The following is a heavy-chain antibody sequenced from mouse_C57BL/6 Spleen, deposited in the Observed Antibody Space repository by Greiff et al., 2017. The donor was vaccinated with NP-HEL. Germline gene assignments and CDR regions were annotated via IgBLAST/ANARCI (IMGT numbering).Heavy chain of an antibody. CDR1: GFNIKDYY. D-gene: IGHD2-5*01. V-gene: IGHV14-2*01. J-gene: IGHJ4*01. Sequence: VQLKESGAELVKPGASVKLSCTASGFNIKDYYMHWVKQRTEQGLEWIGRIDHDDGENKYDPKFQGKATITADTSSNTANLQLSSPNSEDPAVQYCARYYSNAYYAMDSLGQGTSVTVSS. CDR3: ARYYSNAYYAMDS. CDR2: IDHDDGEN.